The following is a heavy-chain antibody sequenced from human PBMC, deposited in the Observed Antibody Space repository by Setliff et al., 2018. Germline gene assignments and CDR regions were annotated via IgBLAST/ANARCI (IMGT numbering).Heavy chain of an antibody. J-gene: IGHJ6*02. CDR2: IYHSGST. CDR1: GGSFSGYY. V-gene: IGHV4-34*01. CDR3: ARENRYSSGWYSYYYGMDV. Sequence: SETLSLTCAVYGGSFSGYYWSWIRQPPGKGLEWIGEIYHSGSTNYNPSLKSRVTISVDKSKNQFSLKVSSVTAADTAVYYCARENRYSSGWYSYYYGMDVWGQGTTVTVSS. D-gene: IGHD6-19*01.